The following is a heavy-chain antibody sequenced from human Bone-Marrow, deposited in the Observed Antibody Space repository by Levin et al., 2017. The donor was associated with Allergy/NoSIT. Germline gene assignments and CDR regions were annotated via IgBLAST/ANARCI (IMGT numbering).Heavy chain of an antibody. CDR3: ATEFSGYDSDYYNYMDI. Sequence: KTGGSLRLSCAGSGFTFNVPWMNWVRQAPGKGLEWVGRIKNIVAGGTTAYAAPVKGRFTISRDDSKNTLYLQMNSLKTEDTAVYFCATEFSGYDSDYYNYMDIWGSGTTVTVSS. CDR2: IKNIVAGGTT. J-gene: IGHJ6*03. CDR1: GFTFNVPW. D-gene: IGHD5-12*01. V-gene: IGHV3-15*01.